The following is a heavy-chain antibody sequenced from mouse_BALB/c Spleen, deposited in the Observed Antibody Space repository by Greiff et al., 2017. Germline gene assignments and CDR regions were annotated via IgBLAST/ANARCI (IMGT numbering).Heavy chain of an antibody. D-gene: IGHD2-12*01. CDR2: ISYDGSN. V-gene: IGHV3-6*02. CDR1: GYSITSGYY. J-gene: IGHJ3*01. Sequence: EVQLQESGPGLVKPSQSLSLTCSVTGYSITSGYYWNWIRQFPGNKLEWMGYISYDGSNNYNPSLKNRISITRDTSKNQFFLKLNSVTTEDTATYYCARDGNDGAYWGQGTLVTVSA. CDR3: ARDGNDGAY.